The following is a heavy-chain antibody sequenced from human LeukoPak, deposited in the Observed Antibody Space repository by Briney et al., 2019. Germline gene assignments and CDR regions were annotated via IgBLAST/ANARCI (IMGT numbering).Heavy chain of an antibody. CDR2: INHSGST. CDR1: GGSFSGYY. V-gene: IGHV4-34*01. J-gene: IGHJ4*02. D-gene: IGHD3-16*02. Sequence: SETLSLTCAVYGGSFSGYYWSWIRQPPGKGLEWIGEINHSGSTNYNPSLKSRVTISVDTSKNQSSLKLSSVTAADTAVYYCASELTDYVWGSYRHYYFDYWGQGTLVTVSS. CDR3: ASELTDYVWGSYRHYYFDY.